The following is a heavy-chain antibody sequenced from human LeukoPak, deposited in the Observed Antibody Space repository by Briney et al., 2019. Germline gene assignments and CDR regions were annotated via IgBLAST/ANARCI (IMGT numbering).Heavy chain of an antibody. D-gene: IGHD6-19*01. J-gene: IGHJ4*02. Sequence: GGSLRLSCAASGFTFSSYWMSWVRQAPGKGLEWVANIKQDGSEKYYVGSVKGRFTISRDNAKNSLYLQMNSLRAEDTAVYYCASTLVGAVARRDHWGQGTLVTVSS. CDR2: IKQDGSEK. CDR3: ASTLVGAVARRDH. V-gene: IGHV3-7*01. CDR1: GFTFSSYW.